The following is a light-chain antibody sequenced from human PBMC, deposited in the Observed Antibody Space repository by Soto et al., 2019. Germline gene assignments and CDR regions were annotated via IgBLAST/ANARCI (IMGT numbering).Light chain of an antibody. V-gene: IGKV3-15*01. Sequence: EIVITQSPATLSVSPGERATLSCRASQSVSRNLAWYQQKPGQAPRLLISDASTRATGIPARFSGSGSGTEFTLTISSLQSEDFAVYYCQQYNNWPPEITFGQGTRLEIK. CDR2: DAS. CDR1: QSVSRN. J-gene: IGKJ5*01. CDR3: QQYNNWPPEIT.